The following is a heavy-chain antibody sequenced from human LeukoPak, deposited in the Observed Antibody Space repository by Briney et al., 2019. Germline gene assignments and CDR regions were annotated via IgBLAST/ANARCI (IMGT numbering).Heavy chain of an antibody. V-gene: IGHV3-21*01. CDR3: ARVLPAAMGKVDY. CDR2: ISSSSSYI. J-gene: IGHJ4*02. D-gene: IGHD2-2*01. CDR1: GFTFSSYS. Sequence: GGSLRLSCAASGFTFSSYSMNWVRQAPGKGLEWVSSISSSSSYIYYADSVKGRFTISRDNAKNSLYLQMNSLRAEDTAVYYCARVLPAAMGKVDYWGQGTLVTVSS.